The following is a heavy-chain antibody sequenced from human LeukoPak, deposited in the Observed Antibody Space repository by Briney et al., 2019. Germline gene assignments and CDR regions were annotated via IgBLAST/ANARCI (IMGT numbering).Heavy chain of an antibody. D-gene: IGHD1-26*01. J-gene: IGHJ6*03. Sequence: KSSETLSLTCTVSGGSINSSSYYWGWIRQPPGKGLEWIGYLYYSGSTNYNPSLKSRVTISVDTSKNQFSLKLSSVTAADTAVYYCTSGSYSFYYMDVWGKGTTVTVSS. CDR1: GGSINSSSYY. CDR3: TSGSYSFYYMDV. CDR2: LYYSGST. V-gene: IGHV4-61*05.